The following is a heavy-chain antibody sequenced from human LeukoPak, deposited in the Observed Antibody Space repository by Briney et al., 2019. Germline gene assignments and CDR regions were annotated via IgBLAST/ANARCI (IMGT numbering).Heavy chain of an antibody. CDR3: AREDRIGAAGMVGY. CDR1: GGSISSSSYY. Sequence: SETLSLTCTVSGGSISSSSYYWGWIRQPPGKGLEWIGGIYYSGSTYYNPSLKSRVTISVDTSKNQFSLKLSSVTAADTAVYYCAREDRIGAAGMVGYWGQGTLVTVSS. J-gene: IGHJ4*02. D-gene: IGHD6-13*01. CDR2: IYYSGST. V-gene: IGHV4-39*02.